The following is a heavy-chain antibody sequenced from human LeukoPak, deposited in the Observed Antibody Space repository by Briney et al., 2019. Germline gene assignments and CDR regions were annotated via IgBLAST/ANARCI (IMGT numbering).Heavy chain of an antibody. CDR1: GFPFSSYS. J-gene: IGHJ4*01. Sequence: PGGSLRLSCAASGFPFSSYSMNWVRQAPGKGLEWVSSISSSRSSIYYADSVKGRFTICRDKAKNSLYLQTSSLRAQDTAVYYCARGKSSRPESYWGHGTLVTVSS. CDR3: ARGKSSRPESY. CDR2: ISSSRSSI. D-gene: IGHD6-19*01. V-gene: IGHV3-21*01.